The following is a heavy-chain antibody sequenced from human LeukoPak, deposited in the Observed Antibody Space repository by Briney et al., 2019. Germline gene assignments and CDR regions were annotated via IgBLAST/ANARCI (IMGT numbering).Heavy chain of an antibody. CDR3: AKDGSWSCTD. J-gene: IGHJ4*02. D-gene: IGHD2-8*02. CDR1: GFTFSSSA. Sequence: PGGSLRLSCGASGFTFSSSAMHWVRQSPGKGLEWVAYIAHHGNNKYYADSVKGRFTISRDNSKGSLYLQMNSLRADDTAVYYCAKDGSWSCTDWGQGTLVRVSS. V-gene: IGHV3-30*02. CDR2: IAHHGNNK.